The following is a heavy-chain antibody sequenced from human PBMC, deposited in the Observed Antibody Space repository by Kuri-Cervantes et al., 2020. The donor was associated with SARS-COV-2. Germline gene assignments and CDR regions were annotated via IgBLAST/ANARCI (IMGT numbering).Heavy chain of an antibody. CDR3: ATTRLLWFGIRPFDP. D-gene: IGHD3-10*01. V-gene: IGHV4-34*01. J-gene: IGHJ5*02. CDR1: GGSFSGYY. CDR2: INHSGST. Sequence: SQTLSLTFSVYGGSFSGYYWSWIRQPPGKGLEWIGEINHSGSTNYNPSLKSRVTISVDTSKNQFSLKLSSVTAADTAVYYCATTRLLWFGIRPFDPWGQGTLVTVSS.